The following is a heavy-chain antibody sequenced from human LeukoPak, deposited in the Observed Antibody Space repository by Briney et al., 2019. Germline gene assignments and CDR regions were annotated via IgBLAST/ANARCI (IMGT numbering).Heavy chain of an antibody. J-gene: IGHJ4*02. V-gene: IGHV4-39*01. Sequence: SETLSLTCTVSGGSISTTTYYWGWIRQPPGKGLEWIGSIYYSGSSYYNPSLKSRVTISVDTSKNQFSLKLNSVTAADTAVYHCARHGHHGDHDYWCQGTLVTVSS. CDR1: GGSISTTTYY. D-gene: IGHD2-21*02. CDR3: ARHGHHGDHDY. CDR2: IYYSGSS.